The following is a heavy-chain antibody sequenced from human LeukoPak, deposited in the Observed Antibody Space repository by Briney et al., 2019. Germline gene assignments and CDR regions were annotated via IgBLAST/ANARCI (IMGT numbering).Heavy chain of an antibody. CDR2: IGEEKSGSWT. D-gene: IGHD3-3*01. Sequence: PGGSLRLSCAASGFTFSSYAMSWVRRAPGKGLEWLSAIGEEKSGSWTKSADSVKGRFTIFRDNAKNSLYLQMNSLRAEDTAVYYCAKAQYYDFWSSHYFDYWGQGTLVTVSS. CDR1: GFTFSSYA. CDR3: AKAQYYDFWSSHYFDY. J-gene: IGHJ4*02. V-gene: IGHV3-23*01.